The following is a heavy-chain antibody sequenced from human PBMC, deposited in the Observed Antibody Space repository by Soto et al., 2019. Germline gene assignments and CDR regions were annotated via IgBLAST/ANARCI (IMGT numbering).Heavy chain of an antibody. CDR3: ARERKEQGYSSGYYYYGMDV. V-gene: IGHV3-72*01. Sequence: GGSLRLSCAASGFIFTDHYMDWVRQAPGKGLEWVGRTRNKANSYTTEYAASVKGRFTISRDDSKNSLYLQMNSLKTEDTAIYYCARERKEQGYSSGYYYYGMDVWGQGTTVTVSS. J-gene: IGHJ6*02. CDR2: TRNKANSYTT. D-gene: IGHD2-15*01. CDR1: GFIFTDHY.